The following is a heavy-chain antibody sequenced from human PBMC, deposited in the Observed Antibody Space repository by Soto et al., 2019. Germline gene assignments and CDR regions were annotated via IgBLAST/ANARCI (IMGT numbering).Heavy chain of an antibody. CDR1: GFTFSSYG. CDR2: ISYDGSNK. Sequence: VGSLRLSCAASGFTFSSYGMHWVRQAPGKGLEWVAVISYDGSNKYYADSVKGRFTISRDNSKNTLYLQMNSLRAEDTAVYYCAKGYCSGGSCYFLAYFDYWGQGTLVTVSS. V-gene: IGHV3-30*18. J-gene: IGHJ4*02. D-gene: IGHD2-15*01. CDR3: AKGYCSGGSCYFLAYFDY.